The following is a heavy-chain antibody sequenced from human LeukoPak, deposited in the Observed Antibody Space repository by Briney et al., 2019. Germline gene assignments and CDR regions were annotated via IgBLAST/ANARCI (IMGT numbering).Heavy chain of an antibody. CDR1: GFTVSGNY. J-gene: IGHJ4*02. D-gene: IGHD4-23*01. CDR3: ARRAGGYSHPYDY. CDR2: IYSGGTT. V-gene: IGHV3-53*01. Sequence: PGGSLRLSCEVTGFTVSGNYMSWVRQAPGKGLEWVSLIYSGGTTYYADSVKGRFTISRDNSKNTLYLQMDSLRAEDTAVYYCARRAGGYSHPYDYWGQGILVTVSS.